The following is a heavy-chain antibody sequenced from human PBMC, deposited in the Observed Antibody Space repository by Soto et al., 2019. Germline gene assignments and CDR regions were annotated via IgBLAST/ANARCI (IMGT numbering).Heavy chain of an antibody. V-gene: IGHV3-30*18. CDR2: ISYDAKHK. J-gene: IGHJ4*02. D-gene: IGHD3-3*01. CDR1: GFTFSTYG. CDR3: AKGAVQDLWSGYYTLFDY. Sequence: QVQLVESGGGVVQPGRSLRLSCAASGFTFSTYGMHWVRPAPGKGLEWVAVISYDAKHKYYADSLKGRFTISRDNSKNTLYLQMNSLRAEDTAVYYCAKGAVQDLWSGYYTLFDYWGQGTLVTVSS.